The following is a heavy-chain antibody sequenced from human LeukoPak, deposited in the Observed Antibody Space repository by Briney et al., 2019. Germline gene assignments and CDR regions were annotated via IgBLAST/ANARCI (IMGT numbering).Heavy chain of an antibody. CDR1: GGSITSCY. CDR3: ARHVHCTAGSCRDY. V-gene: IGHV4-59*08. D-gene: IGHD2-15*01. CDR2: IYYTGST. J-gene: IGHJ4*02. Sequence: SETLSLTCTVSGGSITSCYWSWIRQPPGKGLEWLGYIYYTGSTSYNPSLESRVTISVDTSKNQFSLKLGSVTAADTAVYYCARHVHCTAGSCRDYWGQGTLVTVSS.